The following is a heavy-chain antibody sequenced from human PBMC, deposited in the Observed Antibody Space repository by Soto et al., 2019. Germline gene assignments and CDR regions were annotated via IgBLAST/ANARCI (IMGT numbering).Heavy chain of an antibody. D-gene: IGHD3-10*01. J-gene: IGHJ6*02. CDR3: ARGSYGSGSTLADYYYGMDV. Sequence: SETLSLTCAVYGGSFSGYYWSWIRQPPGKGLEWIGEINHSGSTNYNPSLKSRVTISVDTSKNQFSLKLSSVTAADTAVYYCARGSYGSGSTLADYYYGMDVWGQGTTVTVSS. CDR2: INHSGST. CDR1: GGSFSGYY. V-gene: IGHV4-34*01.